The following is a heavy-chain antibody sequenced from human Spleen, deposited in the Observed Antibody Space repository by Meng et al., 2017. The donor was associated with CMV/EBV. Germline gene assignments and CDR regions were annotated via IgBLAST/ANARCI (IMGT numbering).Heavy chain of an antibody. CDR3: ARGAAAAGLNWFDP. Sequence: QGQLQPSGPGLVKPSPTLSLTCAISGDSVSSNSAAWNWIRQSPSRGLEWLGRTYYRSKWYNDYAVSVKSRITINPDTSKNQFSLQLNSVTPEDTAVYYCARGAAAAGLNWFDPWGQGTLVTVSS. J-gene: IGHJ5*02. CDR1: GDSVSSNSAA. V-gene: IGHV6-1*01. CDR2: TYYRSKWYN. D-gene: IGHD6-13*01.